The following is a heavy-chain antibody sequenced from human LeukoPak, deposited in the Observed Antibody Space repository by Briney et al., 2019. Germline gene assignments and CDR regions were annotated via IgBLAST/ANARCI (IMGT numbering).Heavy chain of an antibody. Sequence: SETLSLTCTVSGGSISSSSYYWGWIRRPPGKGLEWIGSIYYSGSTYYNPSLKSRVTISVDTSKNQFSLKLSSVTAADTAVYYCARLPYMVRGTPNWFDPWGQGTLVTVSS. V-gene: IGHV4-39*01. CDR3: ARLPYMVRGTPNWFDP. CDR1: GGSISSSSYY. CDR2: IYYSGST. D-gene: IGHD3-10*01. J-gene: IGHJ5*02.